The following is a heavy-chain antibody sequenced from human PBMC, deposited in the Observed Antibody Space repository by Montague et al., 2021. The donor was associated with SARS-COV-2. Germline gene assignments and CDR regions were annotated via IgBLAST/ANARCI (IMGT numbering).Heavy chain of an antibody. V-gene: IGHV4-59*01. CDR1: GGSISNYY. Sequence: SETLSLTCTVSGGSISNYYWRWIRQPPGKGLEWIGYIYYSGSTNYNPSLKSRVTISVDTSKNQFSLKLSSVTAADTAVYYCARDLVAGGMDVWGQGTTVTVSS. J-gene: IGHJ6*02. D-gene: IGHD2-8*02. CDR2: IYYSGST. CDR3: ARDLVAGGMDV.